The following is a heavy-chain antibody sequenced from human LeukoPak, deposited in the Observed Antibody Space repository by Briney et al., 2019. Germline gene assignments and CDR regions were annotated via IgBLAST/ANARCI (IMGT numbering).Heavy chain of an antibody. D-gene: IGHD2-2*01. CDR1: GYTFTSYG. CDR2: ISAYNGNT. V-gene: IGHV1-18*01. J-gene: IGHJ5*02. CDR3: ARDFPVVPAMVRFDP. Sequence: ASVKVSCKASGYTFTSYGISWVRQAPGQGLEWMGWISAYNGNTNYAQKLQGRVTMTTDTSTSTAYMELRSLRSDDTAVYYCARDFPVVPAMVRFDPWGQGTLVTVSS.